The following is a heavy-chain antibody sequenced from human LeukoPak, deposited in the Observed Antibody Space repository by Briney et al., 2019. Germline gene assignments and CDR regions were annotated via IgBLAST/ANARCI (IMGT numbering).Heavy chain of an antibody. D-gene: IGHD2-2*01. V-gene: IGHV3-23*01. J-gene: IGHJ6*02. CDR2: ISGSGGST. Sequence: GGSLRLSCAASGFTFSSYAMSWVRQAPGKGLEWVSAISGSGGSTYYADSVKGRFTISRDNSKNTLYLQMNSLRAEDTAVYYCATDSGYCSSTSCHNDYYYYGMDVWGQGTTVTVSS. CDR1: GFTFSSYA. CDR3: ATDSGYCSSTSCHNDYYYYGMDV.